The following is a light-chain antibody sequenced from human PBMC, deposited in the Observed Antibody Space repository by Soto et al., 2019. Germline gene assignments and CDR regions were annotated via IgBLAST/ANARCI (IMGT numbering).Light chain of an antibody. CDR2: GAS. J-gene: IGKJ1*01. Sequence: EIVMTQSPATLSVSPGERATLSCRASQSVSSNLAWYQQKPGQAPRLLIYGASTRATGIPARFSGSGSGTEFTLTISSLQSEDFPVYYCQQYNNWPQTFGQRTKVEIK. CDR3: QQYNNWPQT. CDR1: QSVSSN. V-gene: IGKV3-15*01.